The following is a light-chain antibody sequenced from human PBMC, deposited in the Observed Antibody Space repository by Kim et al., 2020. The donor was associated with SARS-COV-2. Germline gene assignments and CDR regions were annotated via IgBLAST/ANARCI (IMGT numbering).Light chain of an antibody. J-gene: IGLJ3*02. V-gene: IGLV10-54*01. CDR1: INNVGNQG. CDR2: RNN. CDR3: SAWDFSLSAWM. Sequence: LGQTTTLNCTGNINNVGNQGAAWLQQHQGHPPKLLSYRNNNRPSGISERLSASRSGNTASLTITGLQTDDEADYCSAWDFSLSAWMFGGGTKLTVL.